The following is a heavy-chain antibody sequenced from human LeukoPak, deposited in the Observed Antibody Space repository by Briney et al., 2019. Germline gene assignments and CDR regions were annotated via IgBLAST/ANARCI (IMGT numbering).Heavy chain of an antibody. D-gene: IGHD2/OR15-2a*01. Sequence: SETLSLTCAVYGGSFSGYYWSWIRQPAGKGLEWIGRIYTSGSTNYNPSLKSRVTMSVDTSKNQFSLKLSSVTAADTAVYYCARDLSPSQFDYWGQGTLVTVSS. CDR1: GGSFSGYY. CDR2: IYTSGST. J-gene: IGHJ4*02. V-gene: IGHV4-4*07. CDR3: ARDLSPSQFDY.